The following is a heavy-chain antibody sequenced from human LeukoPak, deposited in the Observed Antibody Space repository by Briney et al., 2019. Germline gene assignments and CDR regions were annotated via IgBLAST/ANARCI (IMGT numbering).Heavy chain of an antibody. J-gene: IGHJ4*02. CDR3: AKDSSGYYEFYY. CDR2: IYTSGST. D-gene: IGHD3-22*01. V-gene: IGHV4-39*06. Sequence: SETLSLTCTVSGGSISSSSYYWGWIRQPPGKGLEWIGRIYTSGSTNYNPSLKSRVTISVDTSKNQFPLKLSSVTAADTAVYYCAKDSSGYYEFYYWGQGTLVTVSS. CDR1: GGSISSSSYY.